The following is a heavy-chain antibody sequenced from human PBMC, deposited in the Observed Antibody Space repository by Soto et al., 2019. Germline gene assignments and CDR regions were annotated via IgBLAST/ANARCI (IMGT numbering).Heavy chain of an antibody. CDR2: IKHDGSEK. J-gene: IGHJ6*02. D-gene: IGHD3-3*01. V-gene: IGHV3-7*03. CDR3: ARHQFSDFWSGYGDMDV. Sequence: PGGSLRLSCAASGFTFSRNWMSWVRQAPGKGLEWVANIKHDGSEKYYVDSLKGRSTISRDNAKSSLYLQMSSLRAEDTAVYYCARHQFSDFWSGYGDMDVWGQGTTVTVSS. CDR1: GFTFSRNW.